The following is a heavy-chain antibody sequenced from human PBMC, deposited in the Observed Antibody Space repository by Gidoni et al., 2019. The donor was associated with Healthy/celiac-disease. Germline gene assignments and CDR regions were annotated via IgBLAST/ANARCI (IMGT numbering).Heavy chain of an antibody. Sequence: VLLVQSGAEVMKTGASVKVSCTASVSTSTLYCIRLVRKAPGQGLEWLGWISADNGIINYAQKLHVRVSMTTARDKGTNYMDLRRQRSDDTDVDFCARDHLVDYVVGRGAIRFSNCFDLWGQGTLVTVSS. V-gene: IGHV1-18*01. D-gene: IGHD2-2*01. CDR2: ISADNGII. CDR3: ARDHLVDYVVGRGAIRFSNCFDL. J-gene: IGHJ5*02. CDR1: VSTSTLYC.